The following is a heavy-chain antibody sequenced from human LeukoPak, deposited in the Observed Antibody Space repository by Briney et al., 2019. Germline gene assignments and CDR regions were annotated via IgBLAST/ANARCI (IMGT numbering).Heavy chain of an antibody. Sequence: ASVKVSCKASGYTFTGYYMHWVRQAPGQGLEWMGWINPNSGGTNYAQKFQGRVTMTRDTSISTAYMELSRLISDDTAVYYCARGYCTGGSCSGAWFDPWGQGTLVTVSS. CDR3: ARGYCTGGSCSGAWFDP. CDR1: GYTFTGYY. V-gene: IGHV1-2*02. D-gene: IGHD2-15*01. J-gene: IGHJ5*02. CDR2: INPNSGGT.